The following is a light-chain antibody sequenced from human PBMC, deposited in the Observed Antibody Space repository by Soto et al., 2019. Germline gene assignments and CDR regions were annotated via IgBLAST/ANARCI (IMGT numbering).Light chain of an antibody. CDR1: QSVSSSY. V-gene: IGKV3-20*01. J-gene: IGKJ3*01. CDR2: GAS. Sequence: EIVLTQSPGTLSLSPGERATLSCRASQSVSSSYLAWYQQKPGQAPRLLIYGASSRATGIPDRFSGSGSGTDFTLTISRLEPEDFAVYYCQQYGSPHRTFCPGTKVDIK. CDR3: QQYGSPHRT.